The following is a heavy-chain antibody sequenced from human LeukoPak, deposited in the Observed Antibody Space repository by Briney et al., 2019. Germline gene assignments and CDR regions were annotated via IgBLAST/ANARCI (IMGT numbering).Heavy chain of an antibody. CDR3: ARADNNFDF. V-gene: IGHV3-11*04. J-gene: IGHJ4*02. Sequence: AGGSLRLXCAASGFTFSDYYMSWIRRAPGKGLEWVSYISTSGGTVYYADSVKGRFTISRDNAKSSLYLQMNSLRAGDTAVYYCARADNNFDFWGQGTLVTVSS. CDR1: GFTFSDYY. CDR2: ISTSGGTV. D-gene: IGHD5-24*01.